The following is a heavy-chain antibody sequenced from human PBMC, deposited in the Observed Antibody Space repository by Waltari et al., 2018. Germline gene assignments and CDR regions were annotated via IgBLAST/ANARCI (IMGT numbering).Heavy chain of an antibody. CDR3: AKKPYDHAYGDYFDY. CDR1: GLRCGRHD. J-gene: IGHJ4*02. V-gene: IGHV3-23*04. D-gene: IGHD4-17*01. CDR2: ISDNGIIT. Sequence: EVQLVESGGGLVQPGESLRRSCAGSGLRCGRHDITWVRQAPEKGLEWVSSISDNGIITFYGDSVKGRFTISRDNSKSTLYLQLSGLRAEDTAVYYCAKKPYDHAYGDYFDYWGQGTLVTVSS.